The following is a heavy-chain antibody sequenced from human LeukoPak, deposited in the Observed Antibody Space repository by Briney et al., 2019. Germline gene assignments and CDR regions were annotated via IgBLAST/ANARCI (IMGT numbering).Heavy chain of an antibody. CDR2: VFYRGST. V-gene: IGHV4-59*08. J-gene: IGHJ4*02. CDR3: ARLRAADGPYDY. Sequence: SETLSLTCTVSGDSFSSYYWSWIRQPPGKGLEWIGYVFYRGSTKYNPSLQSRLTISVDTSNNQFSLKLRSETAADTALYYCARLRAADGPYDYWGQGTLVTVSS. CDR1: GDSFSSYY. D-gene: IGHD6-13*01.